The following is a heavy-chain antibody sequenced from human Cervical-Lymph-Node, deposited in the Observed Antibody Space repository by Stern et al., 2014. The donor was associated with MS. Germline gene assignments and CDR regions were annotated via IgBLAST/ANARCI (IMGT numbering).Heavy chain of an antibody. V-gene: IGHV1-58*01. CDR1: GFTFTSSA. D-gene: IGHD3-22*01. CDR2: IVVGSGNT. J-gene: IGHJ3*02. Sequence: QLVESGPEVKKPGTSVKVSCKASGFTFTSSAVQWVRQARGQRLEWIGWIVVGSGNTNYAQKFQERVPITRDMSTSTAYMELSSLRSEDTAVYYCAAERDYYDSSGDDAFDIWGQGTMVTVSS. CDR3: AAERDYYDSSGDDAFDI.